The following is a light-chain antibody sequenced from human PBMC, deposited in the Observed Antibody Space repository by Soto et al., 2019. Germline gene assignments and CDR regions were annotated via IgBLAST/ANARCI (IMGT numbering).Light chain of an antibody. CDR2: DAS. CDR3: QHRSIWPVS. Sequence: EIVLTQSPGTLSLSPGERATLSCRASQSVGSYLAWYQQKPGQAPRLLIFDASNRATGIPARFSGSGSGTDFTLTISSLEPEDFAVYYCQHRSIWPVSFGQGTRLEI. V-gene: IGKV3-11*01. J-gene: IGKJ5*01. CDR1: QSVGSY.